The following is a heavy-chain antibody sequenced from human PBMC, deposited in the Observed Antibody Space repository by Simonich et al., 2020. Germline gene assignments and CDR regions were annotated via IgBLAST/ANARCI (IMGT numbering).Heavy chain of an antibody. CDR1: GGSFSGYY. D-gene: IGHD3-16*01. V-gene: IGHV4-34*01. CDR2: IKHSGSP. J-gene: IGHJ3*02. Sequence: QVQLQQWGAGLLKPSETLSLTCAVYGGSFSGYYWCWIRQPPGKGLGWIGEIKHSGSPNDNPSLKSRVTISVDTSKNQFSLKLSSVTAADTAVYYCARPLGIVWAFDIWGQGTMVTVSS. CDR3: ARPLGIVWAFDI.